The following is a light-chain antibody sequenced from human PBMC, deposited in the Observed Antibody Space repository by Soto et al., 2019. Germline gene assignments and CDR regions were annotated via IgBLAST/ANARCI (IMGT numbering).Light chain of an antibody. J-gene: IGKJ5*01. Sequence: DIQMTQSPSSVSASVGDRVTITCRASQGINNWLAWYQQKPGKAPKLLIYAASSLQSGVPSRFGGSGSGTDFSLTISSLQPEDFATYYCQHANSVPITVGQGTRLEIK. V-gene: IGKV1D-12*01. CDR1: QGINNW. CDR3: QHANSVPIT. CDR2: AAS.